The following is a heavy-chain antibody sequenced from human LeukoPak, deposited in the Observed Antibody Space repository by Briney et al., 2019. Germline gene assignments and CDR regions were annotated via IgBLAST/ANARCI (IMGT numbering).Heavy chain of an antibody. Sequence: PGGSLRLSCAASGFTFSGYAMSWVRQAPGKGLEWVSAISGSGGSTYYADSVKGRFTISRDNSKNTLYLQMNSLRAEDTAVYYCAKSPRGGNLLWDYWGQGTLVTVSS. J-gene: IGHJ4*02. CDR3: AKSPRGGNLLWDY. CDR1: GFTFSGYA. CDR2: ISGSGGST. V-gene: IGHV3-23*01. D-gene: IGHD4-23*01.